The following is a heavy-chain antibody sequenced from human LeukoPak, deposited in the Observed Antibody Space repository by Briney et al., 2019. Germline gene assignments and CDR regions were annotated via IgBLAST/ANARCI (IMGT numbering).Heavy chain of an antibody. D-gene: IGHD3-10*01. Sequence: GESLGISCKGSGYSFTSYWIRWVRQMPGKGLKWMRRIDPSDSYTNYRPSFQGHVTISADKSISTAYLQWSSLKASDTAMYYCARSRLLWFGEAIGFHYWGQGTLVTVSS. CDR2: IDPSDSYT. V-gene: IGHV5-10-1*01. J-gene: IGHJ4*02. CDR3: ARSRLLWFGEAIGFHY. CDR1: GYSFTSYW.